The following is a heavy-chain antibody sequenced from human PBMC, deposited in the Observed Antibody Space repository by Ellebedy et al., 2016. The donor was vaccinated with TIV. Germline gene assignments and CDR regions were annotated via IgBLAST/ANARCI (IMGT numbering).Heavy chain of an antibody. J-gene: IGHJ4*02. Sequence: SLKISCAASGLTIGDYAMHWVRLIPGKGLEWVSGLTWNSVIIGYADSVKGRFTISRDNSKNTLYLQMDSLRAEDTAVYYCTRDHPDPYRGGKYGHDYWGQGTLVTVSS. CDR2: LTWNSVII. D-gene: IGHD1-26*01. CDR3: TRDHPDPYRGGKYGHDY. CDR1: GLTIGDYA. V-gene: IGHV3-9*01.